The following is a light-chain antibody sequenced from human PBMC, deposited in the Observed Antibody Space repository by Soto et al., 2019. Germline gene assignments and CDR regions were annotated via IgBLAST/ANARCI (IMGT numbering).Light chain of an antibody. V-gene: IGKV3-15*01. CDR2: RAS. Sequence: IVMTQSPATLSVSPGERATLSCRASQNIYSNIAWYQQRPGQAPRLLIYRASTRAPGVPARFSGSGSGTDFTLTISSLQSEDFAVYSCQQYRTSPPTWTFGQGTKVEIK. CDR3: QQYRTSPPTWT. CDR1: QNIYSN. J-gene: IGKJ1*01.